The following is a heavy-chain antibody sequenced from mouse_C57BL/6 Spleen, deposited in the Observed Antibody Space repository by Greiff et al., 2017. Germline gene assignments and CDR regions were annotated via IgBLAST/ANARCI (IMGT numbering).Heavy chain of an antibody. J-gene: IGHJ1*03. CDR2: ISNSGST. Sequence: EVQLLESGPGLAKPSQSLSLTCTVTGYSITSGYDWHWIRHFPGNKLESMGYISNSGSTNYNPSLQSRTSITHDTSTNPFFLKLKSLTTEDTATYYCARSIYYDYGEGYFDVWGTGTTVTVSS. CDR3: ARSIYYDYGEGYFDV. V-gene: IGHV3-1*01. D-gene: IGHD2-4*01. CDR1: GYSITSGYD.